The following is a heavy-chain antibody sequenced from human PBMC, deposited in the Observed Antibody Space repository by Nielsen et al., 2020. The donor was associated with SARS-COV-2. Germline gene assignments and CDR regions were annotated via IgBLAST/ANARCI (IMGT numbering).Heavy chain of an antibody. J-gene: IGHJ6*03. Sequence: GESLKISCAASGFTFSSYWMSWVRQAPGKGLEWVANIKQDGSEKYYVDSVKGRFTISRDNAKNSLYLQMNSLRAEDTAVYYCARDRGRKHSSGWYAPLDYYYYYMDVWGKGTTVTVSS. V-gene: IGHV3-7*05. CDR2: IKQDGSEK. CDR1: GFTFSSYW. D-gene: IGHD6-19*01. CDR3: ARDRGRKHSSGWYAPLDYYYYYMDV.